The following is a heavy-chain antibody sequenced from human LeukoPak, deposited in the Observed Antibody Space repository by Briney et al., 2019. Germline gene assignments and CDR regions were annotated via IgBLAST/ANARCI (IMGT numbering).Heavy chain of an antibody. D-gene: IGHD1-26*01. J-gene: IGHJ4*02. V-gene: IGHV3-74*01. CDR3: AREGSFSGIYALDY. CDR1: GFTFSTHW. Sequence: GVSLRLSCAASGFTFSTHWMHWVRQAPGKGLVWVSRMYTEGSSTAYAGSVKGRFTISRDNAKNTLYLQMNSLRAEDTAVYYCAREGSFSGIYALDYWGQGTVVTVSS. CDR2: MYTEGSST.